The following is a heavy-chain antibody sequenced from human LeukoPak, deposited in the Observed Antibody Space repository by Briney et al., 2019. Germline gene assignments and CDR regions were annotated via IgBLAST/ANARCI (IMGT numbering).Heavy chain of an antibody. J-gene: IGHJ4*02. D-gene: IGHD3-9*01. CDR2: IHRDGRT. Sequence: SETLSLTCAVSGVSISTSEWWIWVRQPPGQGLEWIGEIHRDGRTRYNPSLTSRVTMSMDYSKNQFSLNVRFVTAADTAIYYCGKTDIYFNPIDYWGPGSLVTVSS. CDR3: GKTDIYFNPIDY. V-gene: IGHV4-4*02. CDR1: GVSISTSEW.